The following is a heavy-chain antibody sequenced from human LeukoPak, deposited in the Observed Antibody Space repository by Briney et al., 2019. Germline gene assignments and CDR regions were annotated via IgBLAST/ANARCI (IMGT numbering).Heavy chain of an antibody. D-gene: IGHD1-14*01. V-gene: IGHV3-23*01. Sequence: RPGGSLRLSCAASGFTFSAFAMTWVRQAPGKGLEWVSAISGSGSSTYHADSVKGRFTISRDKSKNTLYLQMNSLRVEDTAVYYCAKDRTGNEPYYFDYWGQGTLVTVSS. CDR3: AKDRTGNEPYYFDY. CDR2: ISGSGSST. CDR1: GFTFSAFA. J-gene: IGHJ4*02.